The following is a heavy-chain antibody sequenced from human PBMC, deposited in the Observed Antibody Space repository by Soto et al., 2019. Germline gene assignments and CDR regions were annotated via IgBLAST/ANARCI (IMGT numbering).Heavy chain of an antibody. CDR3: ARGVLH. CDR1: GGSFRSGGYY. V-gene: IGHV4-31*03. D-gene: IGHD3-16*01. Sequence: QVHFKESGPGLVKPSKTRSLTGPVLGGSFRSGGYYGTWFRQHPGKGLEWIGSIYYSGSTYSNPSLKSRVTISVDTSKNQFSLKLSSVTAADTAVYYCARGVLHWGQGTLVTVSS. J-gene: IGHJ4*02. CDR2: IYYSGST.